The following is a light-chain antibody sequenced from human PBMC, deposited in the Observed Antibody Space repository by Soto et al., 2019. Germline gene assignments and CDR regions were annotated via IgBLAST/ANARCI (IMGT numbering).Light chain of an antibody. CDR3: NSYTNSSAVV. V-gene: IGLV2-14*01. J-gene: IGLJ2*01. CDR1: SSDIGAYDY. Sequence: QSALTQPASVSGSPGQSITISCSGTSSDIGAYDYVSWYQQHPGRAPKLLVYEVTNRPSGVSDRFSGSKSGNTASLTISGLQAEDEADYYCNSYTNSSAVVFGGGTKLTVL. CDR2: EVT.